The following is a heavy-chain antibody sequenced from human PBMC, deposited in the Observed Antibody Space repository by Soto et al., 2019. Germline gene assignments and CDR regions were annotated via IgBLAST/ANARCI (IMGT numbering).Heavy chain of an antibody. J-gene: IGHJ4*02. D-gene: IGHD5-12*01. V-gene: IGHV3-30*03. Sequence: GGPLRLSCAASGFTFSSYGMHCVRQAPCKGLEWLAVISYDGSNKYYADSVKARFTISRDNSKNTLYLQMSSLRAEDTAVYYCARSRDGYTDYWGQGTLVNVSS. CDR1: GFTFSSYG. CDR2: ISYDGSNK. CDR3: ARSRDGYTDY.